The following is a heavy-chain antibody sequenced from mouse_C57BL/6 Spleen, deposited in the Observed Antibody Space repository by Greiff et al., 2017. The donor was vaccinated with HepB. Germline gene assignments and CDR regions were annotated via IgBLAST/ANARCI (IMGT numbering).Heavy chain of an antibody. Sequence: VQLQQPGAELVRPGSSVKLSCKASGYTFTSYWMHWVKQRPIQGLEWIGNIDPSDSETHYNQKFKDKATLTVDKSSSTAYMQLSSLTSEDSAVYYCAREGTTVEGYFDVWGTGTTVTVSS. V-gene: IGHV1-52*01. J-gene: IGHJ1*03. CDR1: GYTFTSYW. CDR2: IDPSDSET. CDR3: AREGTTVEGYFDV. D-gene: IGHD1-1*01.